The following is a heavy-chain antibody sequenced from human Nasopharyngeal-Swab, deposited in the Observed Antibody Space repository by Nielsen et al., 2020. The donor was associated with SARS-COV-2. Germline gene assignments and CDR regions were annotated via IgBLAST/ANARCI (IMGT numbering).Heavy chain of an antibody. CDR3: ARDGGYCSGGSCYPMIDY. CDR2: ISYDGSNK. Sequence: WLRQPPGKGLEWVAVISYDGSNKYYADSVKGRFTISRDNSKNTLYLQMNSLRAEDTAVYYCARDGGYCSGGSCYPMIDYWGQGTLVTVSS. D-gene: IGHD2-15*01. V-gene: IGHV3-30*04. J-gene: IGHJ4*02.